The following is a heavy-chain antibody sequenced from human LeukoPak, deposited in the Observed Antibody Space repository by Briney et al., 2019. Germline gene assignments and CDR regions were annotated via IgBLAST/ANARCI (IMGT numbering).Heavy chain of an antibody. CDR1: GFTFSNFV. CDR2: IEGSGTT. J-gene: IGHJ4*02. Sequence: GGSLRLSCAASGFTFSNFVMSWVRQAPGKGLQWVSAIEGSGTTHYADSVRGRFTISRDNSKNTLSLQMNSLRPDDTAVYYCATGTYYEDVLDYWGQGTLVTVSS. D-gene: IGHD1-26*01. CDR3: ATGTYYEDVLDY. V-gene: IGHV3-23*01.